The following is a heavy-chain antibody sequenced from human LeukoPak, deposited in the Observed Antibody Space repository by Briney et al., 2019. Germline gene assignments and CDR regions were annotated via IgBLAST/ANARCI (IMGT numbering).Heavy chain of an antibody. CDR2: IKQDGSEE. Sequence: PGGSLRLSCAASGFTFSSYWMSWVRQAPGKGLEWVANIKQDGSEEYYVDSVKGRFTISRDNAKNSLYLQMNSLRAEDTAVYYCARVHIPDYYDSSGYYSHAFDIWGQGTMVTVSS. CDR1: GFTFSSYW. V-gene: IGHV3-7*04. D-gene: IGHD3-22*01. J-gene: IGHJ3*02. CDR3: ARVHIPDYYDSSGYYSHAFDI.